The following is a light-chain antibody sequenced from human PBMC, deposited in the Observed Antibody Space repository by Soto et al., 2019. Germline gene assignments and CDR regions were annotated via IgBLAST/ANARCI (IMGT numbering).Light chain of an antibody. V-gene: IGKV3-20*01. J-gene: IGKJ2*01. CDR2: GAS. Sequence: EFVLTQSPGTLSLSPGERVTLSCRASRTVISNYLAWYQQKLGQAPRLLISGASNRATGIPDRFIGSGSGTDFTLTISRLEPDDFAIYYCQQYSSSPPTFGQGTKLEIK. CDR1: RTVISNY. CDR3: QQYSSSPPT.